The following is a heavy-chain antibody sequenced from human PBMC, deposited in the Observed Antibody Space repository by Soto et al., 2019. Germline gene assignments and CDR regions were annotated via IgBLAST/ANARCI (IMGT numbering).Heavy chain of an antibody. CDR3: ATDRGWLVLSDAFDY. CDR1: GFTFSNAW. CDR2: IKSKSNGGTT. D-gene: IGHD6-19*01. V-gene: IGHV3-15*07. Sequence: GSLRLSCAASGFTFSNAWMHWVRQGPGKGLEWVGRIKSKSNGGTTDYAAPVKGRFTISRDDSKNTLYLQMNSLKTEDTAVYYCATDRGWLVLSDAFDYWGQGTLVTVSS. J-gene: IGHJ4*02.